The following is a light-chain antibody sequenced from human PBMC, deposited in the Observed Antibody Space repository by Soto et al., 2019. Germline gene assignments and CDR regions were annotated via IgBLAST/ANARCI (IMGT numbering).Light chain of an antibody. J-gene: IGLJ1*01. CDR2: DDN. CDR1: SXNIGGNS. CDR3: GSWDSSLSAYV. Sequence: QSVLAQPPPVSAAPGQKVTISCSGSSXNIGGNSVSWYQQLPGTAPKLLIYDDNKRPSGIPDRFSGSKSGTSATLGITGFQTGDEADYYCGSWDSSLSAYVFGTGTKV. V-gene: IGLV1-51*01.